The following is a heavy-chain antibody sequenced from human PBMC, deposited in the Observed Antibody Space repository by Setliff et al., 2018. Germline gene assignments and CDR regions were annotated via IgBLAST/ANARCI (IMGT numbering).Heavy chain of an antibody. CDR3: AISTLSICSGGTCPNVFDV. V-gene: IGHV1-18*01. CDR1: GYISKSYG. J-gene: IGHJ3*01. D-gene: IGHD2-15*01. CDR2: ISSYNDVT. Sequence: ASVKVSCKASGYISKSYGISWVRQAPGQGLEWMGWISSYNDVTNYAQSFQGRVTMTTDTSKSAAYMDLRGLRSDDTAVYYCAISTLSICSGGTCPNVFDVWGQGTMVTVSS.